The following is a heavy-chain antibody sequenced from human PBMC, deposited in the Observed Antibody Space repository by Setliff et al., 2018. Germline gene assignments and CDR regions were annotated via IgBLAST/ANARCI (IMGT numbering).Heavy chain of an antibody. V-gene: IGHV3-7*01. Sequence: PGGSLRLSCAASGFTFSSLWMSWVRQAPGKGLEWVANINQGGGAQFYVDSVKARFTISRDNAKNSLYLQISSLRAEDTAVYYCARDVFDFRTGQADPWGQGTLVTVSS. CDR1: GFTFSSLW. CDR2: INQGGGAQ. CDR3: ARDVFDFRTGQADP. D-gene: IGHD3-3*01. J-gene: IGHJ5*02.